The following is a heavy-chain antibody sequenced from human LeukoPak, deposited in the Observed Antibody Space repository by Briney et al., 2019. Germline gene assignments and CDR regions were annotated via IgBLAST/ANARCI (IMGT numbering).Heavy chain of an antibody. CDR1: GGSFSGYY. V-gene: IGHV4-34*01. Sequence: KPSETLSLTCAVYGGSFSGYYWSWIRQPPGKGLEWIGEINHSGSTNYNPSLKSRVTISVDTSKNQFSLKLSSVTAADTAVYYCASDKLGTDAFDIWGQGTVVTVSS. CDR3: ASDKLGTDAFDI. CDR2: INHSGST. D-gene: IGHD7-27*01. J-gene: IGHJ3*02.